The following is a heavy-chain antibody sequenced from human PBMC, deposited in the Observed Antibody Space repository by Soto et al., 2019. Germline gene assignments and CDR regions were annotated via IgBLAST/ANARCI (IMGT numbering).Heavy chain of an antibody. CDR2: IRSKANSYAT. CDR1: GFTFSGSA. V-gene: IGHV3-73*02. CDR3: TRHPNVYYGMDV. Sequence: EVQLVESGGGLVQPGGSLKLSCAASGFTFSGSAMHWVRQASGKGLEWVGRIRSKANSYATAYAASVKGRFTISRDDSKNTAYLQMNSLKTEDTAVYYCTRHPNVYYGMDVWGQGTTVTVSS. D-gene: IGHD7-27*01. J-gene: IGHJ6*02.